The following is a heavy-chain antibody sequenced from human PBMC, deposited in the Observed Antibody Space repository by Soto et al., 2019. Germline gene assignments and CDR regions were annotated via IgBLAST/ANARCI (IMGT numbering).Heavy chain of an antibody. Sequence: LRLSCAASGFPFSSYAMSWVRHAPDKGLEWVSAIDFTGAGTYYADSVKGRFTISRDNSKNTLYLQMSSLRAEDTAVYFCARRFSSSSFYFDYWGQGTLVTVSS. D-gene: IGHD6-6*01. CDR3: ARRFSSSSFYFDY. V-gene: IGHV3-23*01. J-gene: IGHJ4*02. CDR1: GFPFSSYA. CDR2: IDFTGAGT.